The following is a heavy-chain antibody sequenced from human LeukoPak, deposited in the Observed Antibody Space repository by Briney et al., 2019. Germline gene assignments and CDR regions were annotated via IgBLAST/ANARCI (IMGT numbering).Heavy chain of an antibody. CDR1: GGSISSSSYY. CDR2: IYYSGST. Sequence: PSETLSLTCTVSGGSISSSSYYWGWIRQPPGKGLEWIGSIYYSGSTYYNPSLKSRVTISVDTSKNQFSLKLSSVTAADTAVYYCARGARSSGWHDWGQGTLVTVSS. J-gene: IGHJ4*02. D-gene: IGHD6-19*01. CDR3: ARGARSSGWHD. V-gene: IGHV4-39*01.